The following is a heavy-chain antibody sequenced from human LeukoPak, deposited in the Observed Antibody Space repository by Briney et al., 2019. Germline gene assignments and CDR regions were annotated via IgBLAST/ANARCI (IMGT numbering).Heavy chain of an antibody. D-gene: IGHD1-20*01. V-gene: IGHV4-59*01. CDR2: IYYSGST. CDR1: GGSISSYY. CDR3: ATWIGITPY. Sequence: SETLSLTCTVSGGSISSYYWSWIRQPPGKGLEWIGYIYYSGSTNYNPSLKSRVTISVDTSKNQFSLKLSSVTAADTAVYYCATWIGITPYWGQGTLVTVSS. J-gene: IGHJ4*02.